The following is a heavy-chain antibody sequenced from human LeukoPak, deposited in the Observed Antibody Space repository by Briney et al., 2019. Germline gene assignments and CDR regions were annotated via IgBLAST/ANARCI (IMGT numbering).Heavy chain of an antibody. CDR2: IFWDDDK. Sequence: SSPTLVKPTQTLTLTCTFSGFSLNNSGVSVAWIRQPPRKALEWLALIFWDDDKRFSPSLENRFTITKDTSKNQVVLRMTNMNPVDTGTYYCVHKNPLSFYRDGDVLSGVGFGAFDFWGQGMLVTVSS. J-gene: IGHJ3*01. D-gene: IGHD1-26*01. CDR3: VHKNPLSFYRDGDVLSGVGFGAFDF. V-gene: IGHV2-5*02. CDR1: GFSLNNSGVS.